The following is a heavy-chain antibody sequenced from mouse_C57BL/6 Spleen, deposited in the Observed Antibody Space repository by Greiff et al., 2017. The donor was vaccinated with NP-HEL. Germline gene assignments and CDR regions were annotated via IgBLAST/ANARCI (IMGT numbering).Heavy chain of an antibody. Sequence: EVQGVESGGGLVKPGGSLKLSCAASGFTFSDYGMHWVRQAPEKGLEWVAYISSGSSTIYYADTVKGRFTISRDNAKNTLFLQMTSLRSEDTAMYYGARGDYYGSRYYAMDYWGQGTSVTVSS. CDR3: ARGDYYGSRYYAMDY. CDR2: ISSGSSTI. V-gene: IGHV5-17*01. CDR1: GFTFSDYG. J-gene: IGHJ4*01. D-gene: IGHD1-1*01.